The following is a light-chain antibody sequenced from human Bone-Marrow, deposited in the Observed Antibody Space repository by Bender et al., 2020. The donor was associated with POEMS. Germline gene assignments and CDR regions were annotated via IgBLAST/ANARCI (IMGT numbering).Light chain of an antibody. V-gene: IGLV4-69*01. Sequence: QLVLTQSPSASASLGASVTLTCTLSSGHSSYAIAWHRQQPERGPRYLMNLNSDGSHTKGDGIPDRFSGSSSGAERYLTISSLQSEDEADYFCQTWGTGVQVFGGGTKLTVL. CDR2: LNSDGSH. CDR1: SGHSSYA. CDR3: QTWGTGVQV. J-gene: IGLJ3*02.